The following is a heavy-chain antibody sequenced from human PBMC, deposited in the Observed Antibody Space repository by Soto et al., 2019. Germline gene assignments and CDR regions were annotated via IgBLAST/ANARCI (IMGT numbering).Heavy chain of an antibody. D-gene: IGHD3-22*01. CDR3: ARFGNYYETSGFLY. CDR1: GFGFSSNW. Sequence: GGSLRLSCAASGFGFSSNWMHWIRQAPGKGLVWVSRINTDGTTTTYADSVKGRFTISRDNAKNTVYLQMNSLRAEDTAVYYCARFGNYYETSGFLYWGLGTLVTVSS. CDR2: INTDGTTT. J-gene: IGHJ4*02. V-gene: IGHV3-74*01.